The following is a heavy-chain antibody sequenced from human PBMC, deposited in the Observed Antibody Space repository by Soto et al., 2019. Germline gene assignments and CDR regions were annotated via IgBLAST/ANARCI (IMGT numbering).Heavy chain of an antibody. V-gene: IGHV4-59*01. CDR1: GASISSYC. CDR3: ARVGGLEPRYPMDV. Sequence: QVQLRESGPGLVKPSETLSLTCTVSGASISSYCWRWLRQPQGKGLEWIGYIDYSGSTNYNPSLKSRLTIAVATSKNQLTLKLTSMTAADTAVYYCARVGGLEPRYPMDVWGQGTTVTVS. D-gene: IGHD1-1*01. J-gene: IGHJ6*02. CDR2: IDYSGST.